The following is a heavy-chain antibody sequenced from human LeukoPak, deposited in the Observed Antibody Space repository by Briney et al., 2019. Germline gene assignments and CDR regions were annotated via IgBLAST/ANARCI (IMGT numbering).Heavy chain of an antibody. CDR2: ISGSGGST. CDR3: ARPLAQYSSSWSDY. Sequence: PGRSLRISCAASGFTLSSYSMNWVRQSPEKGLEWVSAISGSGGSTYYADSVKGRFTISRDNSKNTLYLQMNSLRAEDTAVYYCARPLAQYSSSWSDYWGQGTLVTVSS. V-gene: IGHV3-23*01. J-gene: IGHJ4*02. CDR1: GFTLSSYS. D-gene: IGHD6-13*01.